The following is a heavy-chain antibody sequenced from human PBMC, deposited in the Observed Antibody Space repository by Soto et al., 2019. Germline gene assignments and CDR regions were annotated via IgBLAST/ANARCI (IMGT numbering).Heavy chain of an antibody. V-gene: IGHV4-30-2*01. J-gene: IGHJ4*02. D-gene: IGHD6-19*01. CDR2: IYHSGST. CDR3: ARDQGDGWNYFDY. CDR1: GGSISSGGYP. Sequence: SETLSLTCAVSGGSISSGGYPWSWIRQPPGKGLEWIGYIYHSGSTYHNPSLKSRVTISVDRSKNQFSLKLSSVTAADTAVYYCARDQGDGWNYFDYWGQGTLVTVSS.